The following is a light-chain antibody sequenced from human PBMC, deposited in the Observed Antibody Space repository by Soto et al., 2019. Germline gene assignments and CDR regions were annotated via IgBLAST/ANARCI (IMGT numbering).Light chain of an antibody. Sequence: DIVMSQSPLSLAVTPGEPASISCRSSQSLLESREYNCLEWYLQKPGQSPQLLIFLGSNRASGVPDRFSGSGSGTDFTLKISRVEAEDVGVYYCMQSLQAPLTFGQGTKVEIK. CDR2: LGS. V-gene: IGKV2-28*01. CDR3: MQSLQAPLT. J-gene: IGKJ1*01. CDR1: QSLLESREYNC.